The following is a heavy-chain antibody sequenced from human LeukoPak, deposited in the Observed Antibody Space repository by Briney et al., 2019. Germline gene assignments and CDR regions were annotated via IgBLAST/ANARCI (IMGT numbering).Heavy chain of an antibody. V-gene: IGHV1-8*01. J-gene: IGHJ4*02. D-gene: IGHD5-12*01. Sequence: ASVKVSCKASGYTFTSYDITWVRQTTGQGLEWMGWMSPDSGYTGYAQTFQGRVTLTRNTSVSTAFMELSSLRSEDTAVYYCEIYTGYDSFWGQGTLVTVSS. CDR1: GYTFTSYD. CDR3: EIYTGYDSF. CDR2: MSPDSGYT.